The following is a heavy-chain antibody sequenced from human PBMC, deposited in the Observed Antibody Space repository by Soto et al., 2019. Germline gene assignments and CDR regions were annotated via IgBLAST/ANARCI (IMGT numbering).Heavy chain of an antibody. CDR3: ARDRLKYYYGSGSHPGRGPRHYGMDV. CDR1: GYTFTSYA. Sequence: AFVKVSCKASGYTFTSYAMHWVRQAPGKRLEWMGWIKAGNGNTKYSQKFQGRVTITRDTSASTAYMELSSLRSEDTAVYYCARDRLKYYYGSGSHPGRGPRHYGMDVWGQGTTVTVSS. CDR2: IKAGNGNT. D-gene: IGHD3-10*01. J-gene: IGHJ6*02. V-gene: IGHV1-3*01.